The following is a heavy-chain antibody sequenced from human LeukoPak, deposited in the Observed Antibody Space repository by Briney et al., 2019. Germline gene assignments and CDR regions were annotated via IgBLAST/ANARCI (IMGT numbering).Heavy chain of an antibody. CDR1: GFTFSNYG. CDR3: AKVALFSGYYPPFDY. Sequence: GESLRLSCTASGFTFSNYGMHWVRQAPGKGVEWVAVISYDGSNEYYADSVKGRFTISRDNSKNTLFLQMNSLRPEDTAVYHCAKVALFSGYYPPFDYWGQGTLVTVSS. J-gene: IGHJ4*02. D-gene: IGHD3-22*01. CDR2: ISYDGSNE. V-gene: IGHV3-30*18.